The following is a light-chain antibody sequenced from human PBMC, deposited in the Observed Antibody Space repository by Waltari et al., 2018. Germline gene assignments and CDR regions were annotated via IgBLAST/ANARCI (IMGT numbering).Light chain of an antibody. CDR3: EQYSDPPPWT. Sequence: EKVLTQSPATLSVSPGEPATLSCRASKSVPANVAWYQQKPGHPPRLLIYGATSRAPGVPGRFRGTGSGTQFTLTISRLQSEDFAVYFCEQYSDPPPWTFGQGTKVELK. J-gene: IGKJ1*01. CDR1: KSVPAN. V-gene: IGKV3-15*01. CDR2: GAT.